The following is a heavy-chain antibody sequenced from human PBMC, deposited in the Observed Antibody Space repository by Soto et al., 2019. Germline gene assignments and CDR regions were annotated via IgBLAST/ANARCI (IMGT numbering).Heavy chain of an antibody. J-gene: IGHJ4*02. Sequence: EVQLVESGGGLVQPGGSLRLSCVASGFTFSSYSMNWVRQAPGKGLEWVSYISSNSRFIPYADSVKGRFTISRDNAKNSLYLQMNSLRDEDTAVYYCARDFAWAFDYWGQGTLLTVSP. V-gene: IGHV3-48*02. CDR3: ARDFAWAFDY. D-gene: IGHD1-26*01. CDR2: ISSNSRFI. CDR1: GFTFSSYS.